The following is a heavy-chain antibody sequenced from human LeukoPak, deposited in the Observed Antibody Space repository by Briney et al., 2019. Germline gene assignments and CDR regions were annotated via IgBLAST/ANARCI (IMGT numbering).Heavy chain of an antibody. V-gene: IGHV4-31*03. D-gene: IGHD2-2*01. CDR2: IYYSGST. CDR1: GGSISSGGYY. CDR3: ARLGCSSTSCATSPDC. J-gene: IGHJ4*02. Sequence: SQTLSLTCTVSGGSISSGGYYWSWIRQHPGKGLEWIGYIYYSGSTYYNPSLKSRVTISVDTSKNQFSLKLSSVTAADTAVYYCARLGCSSTSCATSPDCWGQGTLVTASS.